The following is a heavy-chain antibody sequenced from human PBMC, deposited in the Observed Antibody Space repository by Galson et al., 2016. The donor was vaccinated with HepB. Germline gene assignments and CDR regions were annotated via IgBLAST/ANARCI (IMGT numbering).Heavy chain of an antibody. CDR2: ISGSGGTT. D-gene: IGHD3-10*01. J-gene: IGHJ5*02. CDR1: GFTFSNFP. Sequence: SLRLSCAVSGFTFSNFPMSWVRQAPGKGLEWISAISGSGGTTYYADSVKGRFTFSRDNSKNTLYLQMNSLRAEDTAVYYCVKGSGPRHFPHWFDPWAREPWSPSPQ. CDR3: VKGSGPRHFPHWFDP. V-gene: IGHV3-23*01.